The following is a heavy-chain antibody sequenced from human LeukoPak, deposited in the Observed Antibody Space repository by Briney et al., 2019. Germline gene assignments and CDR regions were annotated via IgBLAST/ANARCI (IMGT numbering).Heavy chain of an antibody. CDR2: INPNSGGT. J-gene: IGHJ5*02. CDR3: ARDRESYDFSNWLDP. CDR1: GYTFTGYY. V-gene: IGHV1-2*02. D-gene: IGHD3-3*01. Sequence: ASVKVSCKASGYTFTGYYMHWVRQAPGQGLEWMGWINPNSGGTNYAQKFQGRVTMTRDTSISTAYMELSRLRSDDTAVYYCARDRESYDFSNWLDPWGQGTLVTVSS.